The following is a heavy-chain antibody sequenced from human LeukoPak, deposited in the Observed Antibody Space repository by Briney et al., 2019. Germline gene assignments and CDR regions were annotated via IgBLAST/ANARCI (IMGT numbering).Heavy chain of an antibody. Sequence: ASVKVSCKASGGTFSSYAISWVRQAPGQGLEWMGWINTNTGNPTYAQGFTGRFVFSLDTSVSTAYLQISSLKAEDTAVYYCARDRAPLYCTNGVCYFFSLDYWGQGTLVTVSS. J-gene: IGHJ4*02. CDR1: GGTFSSYA. D-gene: IGHD2-8*01. CDR2: INTNTGNP. CDR3: ARDRAPLYCTNGVCYFFSLDY. V-gene: IGHV7-4-1*02.